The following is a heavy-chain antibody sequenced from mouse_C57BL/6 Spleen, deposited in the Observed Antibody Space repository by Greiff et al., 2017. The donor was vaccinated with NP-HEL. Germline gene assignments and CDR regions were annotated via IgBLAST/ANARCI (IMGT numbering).Heavy chain of an antibody. CDR2: IDPSDSET. V-gene: IGHV1-52*01. Sequence: VQLQQPGAELVRPGSSVKLSCKASGYTFTSYWMHWVKQRPIQGLEWIGNIDPSDSETHYNQKFKDKATLTVDKSSSTAYMQLSSLTSEDSAVYYCARTYYDYDAGAWFAYWGQGTLVTVSA. CDR3: ARTYYDYDAGAWFAY. D-gene: IGHD2-4*01. J-gene: IGHJ3*01. CDR1: GYTFTSYW.